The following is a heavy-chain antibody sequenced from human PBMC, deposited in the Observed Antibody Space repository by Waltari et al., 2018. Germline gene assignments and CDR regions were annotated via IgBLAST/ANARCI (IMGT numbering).Heavy chain of an antibody. CDR1: GYTFNSND. CDR3: TRGALNRRRSYGGYYYNGLDV. Sequence: QVQLVQSGAEVKKPGASVKVSCKASGYTFNSNDINWVRQATGQGLEWMGWMNPGSGNTGYAQNLQGRVIMTRDTSISTAYMEVSDLRSEDTAVYYCTRGALNRRRSYGGYYYNGLDVWGQGTRVTVSS. D-gene: IGHD2-15*01. J-gene: IGHJ6*02. CDR2: MNPGSGNT. V-gene: IGHV1-8*01.